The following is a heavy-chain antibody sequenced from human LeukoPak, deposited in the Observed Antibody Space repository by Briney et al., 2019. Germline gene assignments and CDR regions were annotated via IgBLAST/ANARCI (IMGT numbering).Heavy chain of an antibody. J-gene: IGHJ2*01. CDR2: LSGNGDST. CDR3: AKDRTVGASYWYFDL. V-gene: IGHV3-23*01. Sequence: GGSLRLSCAASGFSFSSYAMNWVRQAPGKGLEWVSGLSGNGDSTYYADSVKGRFTISRDNSKSTLYLQMNSLRADDTAIYYCAKDRTVGASYWYFDLWGRGTLVTVSS. D-gene: IGHD1-26*01. CDR1: GFSFSSYA.